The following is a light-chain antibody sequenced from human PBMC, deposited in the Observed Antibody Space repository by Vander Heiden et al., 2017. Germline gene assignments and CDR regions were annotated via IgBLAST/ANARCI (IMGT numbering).Light chain of an antibody. V-gene: IGLV3-1*01. CDR2: QDT. CDR3: QAWDNNTVI. Sequence: SFELAQPPSVSVSPGQTASITCAGYELGDKYACWYQQKPGQSPVLVIYQDTKRPSGIPGRISGSNSANTATLTISGTEAMDEADYFCQAWDNNTVIFGGGTKLSVL. J-gene: IGLJ2*01. CDR1: ELGDKY.